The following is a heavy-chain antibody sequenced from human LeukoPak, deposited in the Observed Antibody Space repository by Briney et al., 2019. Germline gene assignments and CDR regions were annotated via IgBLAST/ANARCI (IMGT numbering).Heavy chain of an antibody. V-gene: IGHV1-24*01. CDR2: FDPEDGET. D-gene: IGHD6-19*01. CDR3: ATGYSSGWTWYNWFDP. Sequence: ASVTVSCKVSGYTLTELSMHWVRQAPGKGLEWMGGFDPEDGETIYAQKFQGRVTMTEDTSTDTAYMELSSLRSEDTAVYYCATGYSSGWTWYNWFDPWGQGTLVTVSS. CDR1: GYTLTELS. J-gene: IGHJ5*02.